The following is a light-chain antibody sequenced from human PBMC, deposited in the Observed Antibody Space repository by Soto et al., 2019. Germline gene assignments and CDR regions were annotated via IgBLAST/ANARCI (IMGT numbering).Light chain of an antibody. J-gene: IGLJ1*01. V-gene: IGLV2-14*01. CDR1: SSDVGGYNY. CDR2: EVS. Sequence: QSALTQPASVSGSPGQSITISCTGTSSDVGGYNYVSWYQQHPGKAPKLMIYEVSNRPPGVPNRFSGSTSGNTASLTISGLQAEDESHYYGSSYTSSSSSYVFGTGTQLTVL. CDR3: SSYTSSSSSYV.